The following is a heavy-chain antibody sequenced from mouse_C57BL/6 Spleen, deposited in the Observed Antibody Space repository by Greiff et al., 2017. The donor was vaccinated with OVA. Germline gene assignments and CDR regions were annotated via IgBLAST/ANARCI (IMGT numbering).Heavy chain of an antibody. J-gene: IGHJ2*01. D-gene: IGHD1-1*01. Sequence: QVQLKQPGAELVKPGASVKMSCKASGYTFTSYWITWVKQRPGQGLEWIGDIYPGSGSTNYNEKFKSKATLTVDTSSSTAYMQLSSLTSEDSAVYYCARSRSIYYYGSSSWYFDYWGQGTTLTVSS. CDR3: ARSRSIYYYGSSSWYFDY. V-gene: IGHV1-55*01. CDR1: GYTFTSYW. CDR2: IYPGSGST.